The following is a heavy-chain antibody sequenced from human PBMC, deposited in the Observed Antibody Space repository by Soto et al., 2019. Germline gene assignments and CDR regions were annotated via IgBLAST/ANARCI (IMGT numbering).Heavy chain of an antibody. CDR3: VMLDNYVTPSPQDV. D-gene: IGHD3-16*01. V-gene: IGHV1-18*01. CDR1: GYIFVNYG. J-gene: IGHJ6*02. CDR2: ISPYTGNT. Sequence: QVQLVQSGDEVKKPGASVKVSCKASGYIFVNYGIAWVRQAPRQGLEWMGWISPYTGNTHSASKVQGRLTMTTDTATSTAYMDLGSLTSDDTAVYYCVMLDNYVTPSPQDVWGQGTTVTVSS.